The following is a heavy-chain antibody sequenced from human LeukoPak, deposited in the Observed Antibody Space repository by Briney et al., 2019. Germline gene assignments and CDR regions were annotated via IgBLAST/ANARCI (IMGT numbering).Heavy chain of an antibody. J-gene: IGHJ4*02. Sequence: GGSLRLSCAASGFTFSSYGMHWVRQAPGKGLEWVAVISYDGSNKYYADSVKGRFTISRDNSKNTLYLQMNSLRAEDTAVYYCARNPYSSSWYARFDYWGQGTLVTVSS. V-gene: IGHV3-30*03. CDR2: ISYDGSNK. CDR1: GFTFSSYG. CDR3: ARNPYSSSWYARFDY. D-gene: IGHD6-13*01.